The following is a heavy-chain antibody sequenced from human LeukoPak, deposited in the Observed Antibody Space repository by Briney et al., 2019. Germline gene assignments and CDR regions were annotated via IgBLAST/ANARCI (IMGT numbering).Heavy chain of an antibody. CDR2: ISGSGGST. CDR3: AKEEGSEAVADY. V-gene: IGHV3-23*01. J-gene: IGHJ4*02. Sequence: TGGSLRLSCAASGFTFSTYAMSWVRQAPGKGLEWVSAISGSGGSTYYAASVRGRFTISRDYSKNTLYLRMNSLRAEDTAIYYCAKEEGSEAVADYWGQGTLVTVSS. CDR1: GFTFSTYA. D-gene: IGHD6-19*01.